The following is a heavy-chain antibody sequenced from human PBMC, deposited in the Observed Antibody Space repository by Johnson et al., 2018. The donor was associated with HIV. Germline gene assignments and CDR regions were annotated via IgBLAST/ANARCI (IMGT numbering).Heavy chain of an antibody. D-gene: IGHD1-26*01. J-gene: IGHJ3*02. CDR3: ARDRVVRATDAFDI. Sequence: QVLLVESGGGLVRPGGSLRLSCAASGFTFSSYAMHWVRQAPGKGLEWVAVISYDGSNKYYADSVKGRFTISRDNSKNTLYLQMNSLRAEDTAVYYCARDRVVRATDAFDIWGQGTMVTVSS. V-gene: IGHV3-30*14. CDR1: GFTFSSYA. CDR2: ISYDGSNK.